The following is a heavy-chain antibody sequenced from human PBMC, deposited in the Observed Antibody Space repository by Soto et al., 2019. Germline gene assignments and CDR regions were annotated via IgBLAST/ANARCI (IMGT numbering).Heavy chain of an antibody. J-gene: IGHJ4*02. V-gene: IGHV3-74*01. CDR2: INSDGSRT. CDR1: GFTFSTYW. Sequence: EVQLVESGGGLVQPGGSLRLSCAASGFTFSTYWMHWVRQAPGKGLVWVSRINSDGSRTNYADSVKGRLTISRDNARNTLYLQMNSLRAEGTAMYFCARFSMSSVGAATYVDYWGQGTLVTVSS. CDR3: ARFSMSSVGAATYVDY. D-gene: IGHD2-15*01.